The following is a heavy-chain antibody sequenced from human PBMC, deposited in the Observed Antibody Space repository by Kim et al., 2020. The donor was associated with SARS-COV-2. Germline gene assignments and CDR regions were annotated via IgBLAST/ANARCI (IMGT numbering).Heavy chain of an antibody. V-gene: IGHV4-31*03. J-gene: IGHJ5*02. D-gene: IGHD4-17*01. Sequence: SETLSLTCTVSGGSISSGGYYWSWLRQHPGKGLEWIGYTYYSGSTYYNPSLKSRVTITVDTSKNQFSLKLSSVTAADTAVYYCAGEDSIAGVAMTTVTHNWFDPWGQGTLVTVSS. CDR3: AGEDSIAGVAMTTVTHNWFDP. CDR2: TYYSGST. CDR1: GGSISSGGYY.